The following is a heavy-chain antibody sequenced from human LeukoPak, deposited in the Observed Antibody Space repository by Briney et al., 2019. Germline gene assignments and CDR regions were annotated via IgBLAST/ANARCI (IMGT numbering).Heavy chain of an antibody. D-gene: IGHD1-1*01. V-gene: IGHV4-31*03. J-gene: IGHJ3*02. Sequence: SETLSPTCTVAAGSISSGGYYCSWIRQNPWKGLEWTGLTYYSGSTYYNPSLKGRVTVSVDTSKTEFSLKLSSVTAADTAVYYCASRLEPRVLDSRGQGTMVTVSS. CDR1: AGSISSGGYY. CDR2: TYYSGST. CDR3: ASRLEPRVLDS.